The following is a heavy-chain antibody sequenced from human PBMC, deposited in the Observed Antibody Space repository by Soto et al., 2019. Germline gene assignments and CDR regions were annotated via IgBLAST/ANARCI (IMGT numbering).Heavy chain of an antibody. CDR3: GKRPLPEGLQGTLGAFDF. V-gene: IGHV3-23*01. Sequence: EVQVLESGGGLVQPGGSLRLSCAASGFTFSTYGMSWVRQAPGKGLEWVSDLSGSGRSTYYTDSVKGRFTISRDNSKNTLYLQMNSLRAEDTAVYYCGKRPLPEGLQGTLGAFDFWGRGTMVTVSS. CDR2: LSGSGRST. CDR1: GFTFSTYG. J-gene: IGHJ3*01.